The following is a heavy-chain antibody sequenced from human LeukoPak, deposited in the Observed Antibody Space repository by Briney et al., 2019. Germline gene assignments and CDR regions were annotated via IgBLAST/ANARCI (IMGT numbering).Heavy chain of an antibody. V-gene: IGHV4-59*08. CDR3: AGHLPAAASGFDY. CDR1: GGSFSGYY. D-gene: IGHD2-2*01. Sequence: SETLSLTCAVYGGSFSGYYWSWIRQPPGKGLEWIGYISYTGSTDYNPSLKSRVSISIDTSKNQFSLRLNSVTAADTAVYYCAGHLPAAASGFDYWGQGTLVTVSS. J-gene: IGHJ4*02. CDR2: ISYTGST.